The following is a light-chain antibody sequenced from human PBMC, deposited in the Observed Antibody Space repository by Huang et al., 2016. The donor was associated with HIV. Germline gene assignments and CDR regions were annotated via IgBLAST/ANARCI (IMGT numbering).Light chain of an antibody. CDR1: QSVSNN. Sequence: EIVMTQSPATLSVSPGERATLSCRASQSVSNNLAWYLHKPGQAPKLLIYDASTRATGIPARFSGTGSETEFTLTISRLQSEDFAVYCCHQYNNWPQTFGQGTKVDIK. CDR2: DAS. J-gene: IGKJ1*01. CDR3: HQYNNWPQT. V-gene: IGKV3-15*01.